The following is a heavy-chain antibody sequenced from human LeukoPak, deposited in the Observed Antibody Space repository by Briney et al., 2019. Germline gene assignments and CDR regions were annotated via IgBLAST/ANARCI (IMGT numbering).Heavy chain of an antibody. Sequence: GGSLRLSCAASGFTFSNSRMNWVRQAPGKGLEWVGRIKTKTDDGATDYSAPVKARFTISRDDSKTTLYLQMNGLKTEDTAIYYCTTYVGATAYWGQGTLVTVSS. D-gene: IGHD1-26*01. CDR1: GFTFSNSR. V-gene: IGHV3-15*01. CDR2: IKTKTDDGAT. CDR3: TTYVGATAY. J-gene: IGHJ4*02.